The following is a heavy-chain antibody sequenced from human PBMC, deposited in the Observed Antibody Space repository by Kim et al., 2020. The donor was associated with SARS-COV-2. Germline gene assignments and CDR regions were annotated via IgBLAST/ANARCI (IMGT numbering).Heavy chain of an antibody. CDR2: ISYDGSNK. Sequence: GGSLRLSCAASGFTFSSYGMHWVRQAPGKGLEWVAVISYDGSNKYYADSVKGRFTISRDNSKNTLYLQMNSLRAEDTAVYYCAKDPATVTHSYYYYYGMDVWGQGTTVTVSS. CDR3: AKDPATVTHSYYYYYGMDV. J-gene: IGHJ6*02. D-gene: IGHD4-17*01. V-gene: IGHV3-30*18. CDR1: GFTFSSYG.